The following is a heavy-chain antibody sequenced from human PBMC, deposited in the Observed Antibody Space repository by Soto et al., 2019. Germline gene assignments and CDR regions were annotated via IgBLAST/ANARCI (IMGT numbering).Heavy chain of an antibody. V-gene: IGHV3-7*03. D-gene: IGHD1-26*01. Sequence: GGSLRLSCVTYGLTFSDYWMSWVRQAPGKGLEWVANIKQDESEKNYLDSVKGRFTISRDNAKNSLYLQMNSLRAEDTAVYYCASDRFSGTHYLRGVTYFFEEWGQGAPVTVSS. J-gene: IGHJ4*02. CDR2: IKQDESEK. CDR1: GLTFSDYW. CDR3: ASDRFSGTHYLRGVTYFFEE.